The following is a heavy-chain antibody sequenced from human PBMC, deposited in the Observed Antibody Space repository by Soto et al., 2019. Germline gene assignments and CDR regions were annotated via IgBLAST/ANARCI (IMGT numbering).Heavy chain of an antibody. CDR3: ARDSGCDAFDI. CDR1: GGSISSGGYY. V-gene: IGHV4-31*03. CDR2: IYYSRST. J-gene: IGHJ3*02. Sequence: SETLSLTCTVSGGSISSGGYYWSWIRQHPGQGLEWIGYIYYSRSTYYNPSLKSRVTISVDTAKNQFSLVLCSVTAADTAVNYCARDSGCDAFDIWGQGTTVTVSS. D-gene: IGHD3-22*01.